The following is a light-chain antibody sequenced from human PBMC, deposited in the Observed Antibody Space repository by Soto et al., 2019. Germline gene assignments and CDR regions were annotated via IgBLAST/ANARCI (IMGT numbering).Light chain of an antibody. J-gene: IGLJ2*01. V-gene: IGLV2-23*01. CDR2: EGS. Sequence: QSALTQPASVSGSPGQSITISCTGTSSDVGSDNLVSWYQQHPGKAPKLMIYEGSKRPSGVSNRFSGSKSGSTASLTISGLQAEDEADYYCCSYAGSSTAIFGGGTQLTVL. CDR1: SSDVGSDNL. CDR3: CSYAGSSTAI.